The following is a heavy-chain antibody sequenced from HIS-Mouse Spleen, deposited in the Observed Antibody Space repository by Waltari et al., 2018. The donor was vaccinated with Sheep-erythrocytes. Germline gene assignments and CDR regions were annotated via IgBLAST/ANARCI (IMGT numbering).Heavy chain of an antibody. CDR2: IYSSGST. V-gene: IGHV4-59*08. D-gene: IGHD1-26*01. CDR3: ARLELGQFDY. Sequence: QVQLQESGPGLVKPSETLSLTCTVSVGSISSYYWSWIRQPPGKGLEWIGYIYSSGSTNYNPSLKSRVTISVDTSKNQFSLKLSSVTAADTAVYYCARLELGQFDYWGQGTLVTVSS. CDR1: VGSISSYY. J-gene: IGHJ4*02.